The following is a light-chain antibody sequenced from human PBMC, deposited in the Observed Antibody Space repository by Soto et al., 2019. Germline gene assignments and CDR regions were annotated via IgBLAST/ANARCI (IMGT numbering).Light chain of an antibody. CDR3: QQYDSSPWT. V-gene: IGKV3-20*01. J-gene: IGKJ1*01. CDR2: GAS. Sequence: EIVLTQSPGTLSLSPGERATLSCRASQSISSSFLAWYQQKPGQAPSLLIYGASSRATGIPDRFSGSGSGTDFTLTISRLEPEDFAVFYWQQYDSSPWTFGQGTKVEIK. CDR1: QSISSSF.